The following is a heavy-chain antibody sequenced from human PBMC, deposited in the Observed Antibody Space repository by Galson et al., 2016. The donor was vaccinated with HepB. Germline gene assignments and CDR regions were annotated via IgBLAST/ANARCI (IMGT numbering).Heavy chain of an antibody. Sequence: SLRLSCAASGFTFSSYAMHWVRQAPGKGLEWVAVISYDGSNKYYADSVKGRFTISRDNSKNTLYLQMNSLRVEDTAVYYCTKAGVVTTDYGMDVWGQGTTVSVSS. CDR1: GFTFSSYA. CDR3: TKAGVVTTDYGMDV. D-gene: IGHD4-17*01. V-gene: IGHV3-30*04. J-gene: IGHJ6*02. CDR2: ISYDGSNK.